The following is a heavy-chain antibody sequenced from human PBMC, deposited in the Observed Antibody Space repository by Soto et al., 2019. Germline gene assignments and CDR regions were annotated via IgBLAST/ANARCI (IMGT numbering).Heavy chain of an antibody. CDR1: VDTFSSYA. CDR3: ARVPPLSSQLHLRFDP. J-gene: IGHJ5*02. Sequence: QVQLVQSGAEVKKPGSSVKASCKASVDTFSSYAISWVRQAPGQGLEWMGGIIPIFGTANYAQKFQGRVKITADESTSTAYMELSSLRSEDTAVYYCARVPPLSSQLHLRFDPWGQGTLVTVSS. D-gene: IGHD2-2*01. V-gene: IGHV1-69*01. CDR2: IIPIFGTA.